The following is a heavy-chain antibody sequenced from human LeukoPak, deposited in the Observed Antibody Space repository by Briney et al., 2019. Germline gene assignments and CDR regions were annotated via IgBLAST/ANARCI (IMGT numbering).Heavy chain of an antibody. Sequence: SGPTLVNPIQTLTLTCTFSGFSFSTSGVGVGWIRQPPVKALEWLALIYWDDDERYSPSLKSRLTITKDTSKNQVVLTMTNMDPVDTATYFCVHGMRSGTSYYYYFDYWGQGTLVTVSS. CDR1: GFSFSTSGVG. CDR2: IYWDDDE. J-gene: IGHJ4*02. CDR3: VHGMRSGTSYYYYFDY. V-gene: IGHV2-5*02. D-gene: IGHD2-2*01.